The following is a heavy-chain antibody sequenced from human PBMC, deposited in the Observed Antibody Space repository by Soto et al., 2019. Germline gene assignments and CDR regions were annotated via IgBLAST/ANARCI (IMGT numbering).Heavy chain of an antibody. CDR3: ASRHSSPYFDY. D-gene: IGHD6-13*01. CDR1: GCSISSGDYY. Sequence: SETLSLTCTVSGCSISSGDYYLSWIRQPPGKGLEWIGSIYYSGSTYYNPSLKSRVTISVDTSKNQFSLKLNSVTAADTAVYYCASRHSSPYFDYWGQGTLVTVS. V-gene: IGHV4-30-4*01. J-gene: IGHJ4*02. CDR2: IYYSGST.